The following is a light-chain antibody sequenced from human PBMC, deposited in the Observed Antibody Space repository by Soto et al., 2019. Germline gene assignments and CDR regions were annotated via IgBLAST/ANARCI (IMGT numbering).Light chain of an antibody. CDR3: QHRHN. Sequence: DIVLTQSPATLSLSPGERATLSCRASQSVSRDFAWYQQKPGQAPRLLIYDASNRATGIPARFSGSGSETDFTLTINSIQPEDFAVYYCQHRHNFGPGTKVDFK. CDR1: QSVSRD. J-gene: IGKJ3*01. V-gene: IGKV3-11*01. CDR2: DAS.